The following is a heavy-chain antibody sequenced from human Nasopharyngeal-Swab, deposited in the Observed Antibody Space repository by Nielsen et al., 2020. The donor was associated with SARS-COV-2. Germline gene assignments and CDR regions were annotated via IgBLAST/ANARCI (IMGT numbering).Heavy chain of an antibody. CDR2: IIPIFGTA. V-gene: IGHV1-69*06. Sequence: SVKVSCKASGGTFSSYAISWVRQAPGQGLEWMGGIIPIFGTANYEQKFQGRVTITADKSTSTAYMELSSLRSEDTAVYYCARDSRFDYDSSGRYWYFDLWGRGTLATVSS. J-gene: IGHJ2*01. CDR1: GGTFSSYA. CDR3: ARDSRFDYDSSGRYWYFDL. D-gene: IGHD3-22*01.